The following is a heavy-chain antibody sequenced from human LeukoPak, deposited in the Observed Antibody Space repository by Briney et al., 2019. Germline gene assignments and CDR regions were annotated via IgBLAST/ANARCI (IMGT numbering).Heavy chain of an antibody. CDR2: IYYSGST. V-gene: IGHV4-59*08. CDR1: GGSISSYF. CDR3: ARIDRAVAGTIDY. J-gene: IGHJ4*02. D-gene: IGHD6-19*01. Sequence: SETLSLTCTVSGGSISSYFWSWIRQPPGKGLEWNGYIYYSGSTNYNPSLKSRVTMSVDTSKNQFSLKLSSVTAADTAVYYCARIDRAVAGTIDYWGQGTLVTVSS.